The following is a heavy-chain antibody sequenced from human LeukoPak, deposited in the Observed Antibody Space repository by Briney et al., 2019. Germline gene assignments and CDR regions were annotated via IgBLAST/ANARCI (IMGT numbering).Heavy chain of an antibody. J-gene: IGHJ4*02. D-gene: IGHD1-26*01. CDR1: GGSISSYY. CDR2: IYYSGST. CDR3: ARGQWELLGRGYFDY. Sequence: SVTLSLTCTVSGGSISSYYWSWIRQPPGKGLEWIGYIYYSGSTNYNPSLKSRVTISVDTSKNQFSLKLSSVTAADTAVYYCARGQWELLGRGYFDYWGQGTLVTVSS. V-gene: IGHV4-59*01.